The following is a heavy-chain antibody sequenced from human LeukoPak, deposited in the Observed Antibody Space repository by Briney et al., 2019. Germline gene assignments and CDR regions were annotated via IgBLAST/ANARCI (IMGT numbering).Heavy chain of an antibody. CDR1: GGSISSDY. D-gene: IGHD4-11*01. J-gene: IGHJ4*01. CDR3: VRGFYSPHY. V-gene: IGHV4-59*01. Sequence: SETLSLTCTVSGGSISSDYWSWIRQPPGKGLEWIVYIYSSESTYYNPSLKSRITISVDTSKNQFSLKLSSVTAADTAVYYCVRGFYSPHYWGQGSPATVPS. CDR2: IYSSEST.